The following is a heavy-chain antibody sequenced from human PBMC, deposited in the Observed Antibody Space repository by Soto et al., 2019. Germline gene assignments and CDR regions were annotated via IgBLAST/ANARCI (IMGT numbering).Heavy chain of an antibody. CDR1: GETLNSNP. CDR3: ARKAGRDCHSGGGCCSRDV. CDR2: IVPLSDRT. V-gene: IGHV1-69*01. D-gene: IGHD2-15*01. J-gene: IGHJ4*02. Sequence: QVQLVQSGAEVKKPGSSLKVSCKVFGETLNSNPIGWVRQAPGQGLEWVGGIVPLSDRTNYAQELQGRVTVTADGSTSTVYMELSNLKSDDTAVYYCARKAGRDCHSGGGCCSRDVWGQGSLITVSS.